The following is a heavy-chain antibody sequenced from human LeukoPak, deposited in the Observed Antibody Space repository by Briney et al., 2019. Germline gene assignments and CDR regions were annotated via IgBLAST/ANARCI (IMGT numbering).Heavy chain of an antibody. D-gene: IGHD3-10*01. J-gene: IGHJ4*02. CDR2: IIAYIGNT. CDR1: GYTFTSYG. Sequence: ASVKVSCKASGYTFTSYGISWVRQAPGQGLEWMGRIIAYIGNTNYAQKLQGRVTMTTDTSTSTAYMELRSLRSDDTAVYYCARVLERGGSGTWYYFDYWGQGTLVTVSS. CDR3: ARVLERGGSGTWYYFDY. V-gene: IGHV1-18*01.